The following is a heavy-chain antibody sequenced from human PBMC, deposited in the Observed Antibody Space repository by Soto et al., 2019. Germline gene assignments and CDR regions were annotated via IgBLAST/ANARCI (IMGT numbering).Heavy chain of an antibody. CDR1: GFTFSSYG. CDR2: IWYDGSNK. CDR3: ARDWRLIFGVVTYGMDV. Sequence: GGSLRLSCAASGFTFSSYGMHWVRQAPGKGLEWVAVIWYDGSNKYYADSVKGRFTISRDNSKNTLYLQMNSLRAEDTAVYYCARDWRLIFGVVTYGMDVWGQGTTVTVSS. J-gene: IGHJ6*02. D-gene: IGHD3-3*01. V-gene: IGHV3-33*01.